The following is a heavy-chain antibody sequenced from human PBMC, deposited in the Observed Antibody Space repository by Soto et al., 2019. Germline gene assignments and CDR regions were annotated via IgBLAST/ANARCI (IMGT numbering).Heavy chain of an antibody. Sequence: QITLKESGPTLVKPTQTLTLTCTFSGFSLSTSGVGVCWIRQPPGKALEWLALIYWDDDKRYSPSLKSRLTISKDTTKIQVVLTMTNMDPVDTATYYCAHRAILADAFDIWGQGTMVTVSS. CDR3: AHRAILADAFDI. CDR2: IYWDDDK. J-gene: IGHJ3*02. V-gene: IGHV2-5*02. CDR1: GFSLSTSGVG. D-gene: IGHD3-3*01.